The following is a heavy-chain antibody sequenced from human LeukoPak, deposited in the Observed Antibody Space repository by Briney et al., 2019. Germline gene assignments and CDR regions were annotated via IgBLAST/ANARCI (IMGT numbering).Heavy chain of an antibody. Sequence: SVKVSCKASGNTFTSYYMHWVRQAPGQGLEWMGRIIPILGIANYAQKFQGRVTITADKSTSTAYMELSSLRSEDTAVYYCARGNLYYYDSSGSEPDAFDIWGQGTMVTVSS. CDR3: ARGNLYYYDSSGSEPDAFDI. J-gene: IGHJ3*02. CDR2: IIPILGIA. D-gene: IGHD3-22*01. V-gene: IGHV1-69*04. CDR1: GNTFTSYY.